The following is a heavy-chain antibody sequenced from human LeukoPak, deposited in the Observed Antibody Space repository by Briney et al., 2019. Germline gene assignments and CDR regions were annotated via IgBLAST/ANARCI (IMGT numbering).Heavy chain of an antibody. CDR2: FYASGDT. J-gene: IGHJ3*02. CDR1: GFTVSSNY. CDR3: ARGAFYSSSSNDAFDI. Sequence: GGSLRLSCAASGFTVSSNYMSWVRQAPGKGLEWVSVFYASGDTYYADSVKGRFTISRDNSKNSLYLQMNSLRAEDTAVYYCARGAFYSSSSNDAFDIWGQGTMVTVSS. D-gene: IGHD6-6*01. V-gene: IGHV3-53*01.